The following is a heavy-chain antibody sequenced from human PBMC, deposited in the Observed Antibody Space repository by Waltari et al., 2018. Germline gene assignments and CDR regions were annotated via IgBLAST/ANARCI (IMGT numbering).Heavy chain of an antibody. CDR2: INQDGSKK. Sequence: EVQLVESGGGLVQPGGSLRLSCAASGFSLTSYWLPWVRQAPGKGLEWVANINQDGSKKYYLDSVKGRFTISRDSAKNSVYLQMNSLRVEDTAVYYCARAIAASDSRWGQGTLVTVSS. CDR3: ARAIAASDSR. D-gene: IGHD6-13*01. V-gene: IGHV3-7*01. CDR1: GFSLTSYW. J-gene: IGHJ1*01.